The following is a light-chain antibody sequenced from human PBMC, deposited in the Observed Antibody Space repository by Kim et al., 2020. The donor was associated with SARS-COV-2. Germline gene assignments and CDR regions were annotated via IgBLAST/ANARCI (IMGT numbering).Light chain of an antibody. V-gene: IGKV3-20*01. Sequence: LSPGERATLSCRASQSVSSYLAWYQQKPGQAPRLLISGASFRATGIPDRFSGSGSGTDFTLTISRLEPEDFAVYYCHQYGTSPFTFGGGTKVDIK. J-gene: IGKJ4*01. CDR1: QSVSSY. CDR3: HQYGTSPFT. CDR2: GAS.